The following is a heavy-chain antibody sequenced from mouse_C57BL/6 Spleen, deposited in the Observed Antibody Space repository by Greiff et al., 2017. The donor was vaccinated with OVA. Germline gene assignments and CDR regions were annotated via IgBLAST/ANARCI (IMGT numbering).Heavy chain of an antibody. Sequence: QVHVKQPGAELVKPGASVKMSCKASGYTFTSYWITWVKQRPGQGLEWIGDIYPGSGSTNYNEKFKSKATLTVDTSSSTAYMQLSSLTSEDSAVYYCARKVSYYYGSSLDYWGQGTTLTVSS. CDR1: GYTFTSYW. CDR2: IYPGSGST. V-gene: IGHV1-55*01. D-gene: IGHD1-1*01. J-gene: IGHJ2*01. CDR3: ARKVSYYYGSSLDY.